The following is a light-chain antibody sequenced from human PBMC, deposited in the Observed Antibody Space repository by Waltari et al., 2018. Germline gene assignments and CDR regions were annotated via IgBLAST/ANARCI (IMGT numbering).Light chain of an antibody. CDR3: SSYTSSNTLV. Sequence: QSALTQPASVSGSPGESITISCTGTSSDAGGSNCVSWYPQHPGKAPKLMIYDVSNRPSGVSNRFSGSKSGNTASLTISGLQAEDEADYYCSSYTSSNTLVFGTGTKVTAL. CDR1: SSDAGGSNC. CDR2: DVS. V-gene: IGLV2-14*03. J-gene: IGLJ1*01.